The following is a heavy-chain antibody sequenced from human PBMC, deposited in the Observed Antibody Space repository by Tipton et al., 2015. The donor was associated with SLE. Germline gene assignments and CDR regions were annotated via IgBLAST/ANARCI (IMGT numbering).Heavy chain of an antibody. V-gene: IGHV3-74*01. CDR3: ARARYSSSWSGGY. Sequence: GSLRLSCEDSSFTFSTYWFHWVRQAPGEGLVWVSRISTDGSSTTYADSVKGRFTISRDNAKNTLYLQMNSLRAEDTAVYYCARARYSSSWSGGYWGQGTLVTVSS. J-gene: IGHJ4*02. CDR2: ISTDGSST. CDR1: SFTFSTYW. D-gene: IGHD6-13*01.